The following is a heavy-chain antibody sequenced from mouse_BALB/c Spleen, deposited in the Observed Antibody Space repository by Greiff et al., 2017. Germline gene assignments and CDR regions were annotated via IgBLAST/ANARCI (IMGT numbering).Heavy chain of an antibody. D-gene: IGHD2-4*01. CDR3: ARDPSDYDYFDD. J-gene: IGHJ2*01. V-gene: IGHV5-6-3*01. CDR2: INSNGGST. CDR1: GFTFSSYG. Sequence: EVKLVESGGGLVQPGGSLKLSCAASGFTFSSYGMSWVRQTPDKRLELVATINSNGGSTYYPDSVKGRFTISRDNAKNTLYLQMSSLKSEDTAMYYCARDPSDYDYFDDGGQGTTLTVAS.